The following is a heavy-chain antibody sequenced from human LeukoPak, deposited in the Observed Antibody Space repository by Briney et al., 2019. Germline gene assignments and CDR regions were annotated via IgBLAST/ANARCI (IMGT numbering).Heavy chain of an antibody. J-gene: IGHJ4*02. CDR3: ASTYYDFWSGPLNYFDY. V-gene: IGHV4-34*01. D-gene: IGHD3-3*01. Sequence: KPSETLSLTCAVYGGSFSGYYWSWIRQPPGKGLEWIGEINHSGSTNYNPSLKSRVTISVDTSKNQFSLKLSSVTAADTAVYYCASTYYDFWSGPLNYFDYWGQGTLVTVSS. CDR2: INHSGST. CDR1: GGSFSGYY.